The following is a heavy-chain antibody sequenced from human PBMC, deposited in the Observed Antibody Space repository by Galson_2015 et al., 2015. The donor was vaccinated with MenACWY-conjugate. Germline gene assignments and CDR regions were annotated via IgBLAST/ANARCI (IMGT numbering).Heavy chain of an antibody. Sequence: SVKVSCKASGYTFTSYAMHWVRQAPGQRLEWMGWINAGNGNTKYSQKFQGRVTITRDTSASTAYMELSSLRSEDTAVYYCARSRELLSNWFDPWGQGTLVTVSS. V-gene: IGHV1-3*01. CDR2: INAGNGNT. J-gene: IGHJ5*02. D-gene: IGHD1-26*01. CDR3: ARSRELLSNWFDP. CDR1: GYTFTSYA.